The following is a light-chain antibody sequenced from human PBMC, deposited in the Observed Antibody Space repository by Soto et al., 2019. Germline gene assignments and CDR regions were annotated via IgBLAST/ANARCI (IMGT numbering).Light chain of an antibody. V-gene: IGKV1-5*01. CDR1: QSITAR. Sequence: DIRLTQSPSTLSASVADRVTITCRASQSITARLAWYQQKPGKAPKLLIYDASILERGGPSRFSGSGSGTEFTLTISTLQPDDFATYYCQQYNTFSLTFGGGTKVDIK. CDR2: DAS. CDR3: QQYNTFSLT. J-gene: IGKJ4*01.